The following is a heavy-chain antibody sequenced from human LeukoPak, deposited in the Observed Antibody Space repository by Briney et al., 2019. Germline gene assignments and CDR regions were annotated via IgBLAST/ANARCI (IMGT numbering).Heavy chain of an antibody. CDR1: GYTFTGYY. D-gene: IGHD3-3*01. J-gene: IGHJ5*02. V-gene: IGHV1-2*02. CDR2: INPNSGGT. CDR3: ARDLQYYDLSDWFDP. Sequence: GSVKVSCKASGYTFTGYYMHWVRQAPGQGLEWMGWINPNSGGTNYAQKFQGRVTMTRDTSISTAYMELSRLRSDETAVYYCARDLQYYDLSDWFDPWGQGTLVTVSS.